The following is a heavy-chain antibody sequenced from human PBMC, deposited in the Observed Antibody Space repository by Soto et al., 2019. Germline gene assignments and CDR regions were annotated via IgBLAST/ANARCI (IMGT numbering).Heavy chain of an antibody. Sequence: GGSLRLSCAASGLTFSSYSMNWVRQAPGKGLEWVSSISSSSSSYIYYADSVKGRFTISRDNAKNSLYLQMNSLRAEDTAVYYCARDLYSGSYFRWVFAYWGQGTQVTVSS. CDR2: ISSSSSSYI. D-gene: IGHD1-26*01. V-gene: IGHV3-21*01. CDR3: ARDLYSGSYFRWVFAY. J-gene: IGHJ4*02. CDR1: GLTFSSYS.